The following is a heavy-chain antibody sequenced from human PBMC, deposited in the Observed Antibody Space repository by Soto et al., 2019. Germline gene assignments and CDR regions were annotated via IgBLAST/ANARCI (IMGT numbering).Heavy chain of an antibody. CDR3: AKSIGSHYAYYMDV. CDR1: GFTFDDYA. J-gene: IGHJ6*03. V-gene: IGHV3-9*01. Sequence: GGSLRLSCAASGFTFDDYAMHWVRQAPGKGLEWVSGISWNSGSIGYADSVKGRFTISRDNAKNSLYLQMNSLRAEDTALYYCAKSIGSHYAYYMDVWGKGTTVTVSS. CDR2: ISWNSGSI. D-gene: IGHD4-17*01.